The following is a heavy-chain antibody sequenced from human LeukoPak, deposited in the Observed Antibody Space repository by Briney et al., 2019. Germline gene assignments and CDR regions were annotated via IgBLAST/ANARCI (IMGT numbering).Heavy chain of an antibody. CDR3: ASDLIAAGGSTLGS. V-gene: IGHV4-39*01. CDR2: ISFDGRT. Sequence: SETLSLTCTVSGGSISITNYYWGWIRQPPGKGLEWIASISFDGRTYYNPSLTSRVTISVDTSKNQFSLKLSSVTAADTAVYFCASDLIAAGGSTLGSWGQGTLVTVSS. J-gene: IGHJ5*02. CDR1: GGSISITNYY. D-gene: IGHD6-13*01.